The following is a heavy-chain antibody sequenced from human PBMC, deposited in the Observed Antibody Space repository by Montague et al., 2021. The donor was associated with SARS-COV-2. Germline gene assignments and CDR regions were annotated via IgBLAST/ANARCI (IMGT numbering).Heavy chain of an antibody. CDR3: ARDRGAALYFGEVGYYGMVV. D-gene: IGHD3-10*01. CDR1: GASVSTGHYY. CDR2: VYPSGNT. J-gene: IGHJ6*02. Sequence: TLSLTCTVSGASVSTGHYYWSWIRQPAGKGLEWIGRVYPSGNTNYNPSLKSRVSISVDTSKNQISLKLSSVTAADTAVYYCARDRGAALYFGEVGYYGMVVWGQGTTVTVSS. V-gene: IGHV4-61*02.